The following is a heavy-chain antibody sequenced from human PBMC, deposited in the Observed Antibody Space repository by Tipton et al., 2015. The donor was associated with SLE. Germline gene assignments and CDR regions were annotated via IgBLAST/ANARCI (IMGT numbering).Heavy chain of an antibody. CDR3: ASGRWEWELLRAFDI. J-gene: IGHJ3*02. V-gene: IGHV4-4*02. D-gene: IGHD1-26*01. Sequence: TLSLTCTVSGGSISSGSYYWSWVRQPPGKGLEWIGEIYHSGSTNYNPSLKSRVTISVDKSKNQFSLKLSSVTAADTAVYYCASGRWEWELLRAFDIWGQGTMVTVSS. CDR2: IYHSGST. CDR1: GGSISSGSYY.